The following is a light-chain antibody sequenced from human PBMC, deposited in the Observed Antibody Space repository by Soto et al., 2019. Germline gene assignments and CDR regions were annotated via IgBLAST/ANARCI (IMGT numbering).Light chain of an antibody. CDR1: NIGGKS. Sequence: SYELTQPPSVSVAPGQTARITCGGNNIGGKSVHWYQQKPGQAPVLVVYDDSDRPSGIPERFSGSNSGNTATLTISGLQAEDEGDYYCCSYAGDYMFVFGTGTKLTVL. CDR3: CSYAGDYMFV. CDR2: DDS. J-gene: IGLJ1*01. V-gene: IGLV3-21*02.